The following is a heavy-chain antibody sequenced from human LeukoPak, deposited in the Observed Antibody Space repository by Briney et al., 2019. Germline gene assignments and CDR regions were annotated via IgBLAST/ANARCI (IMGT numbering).Heavy chain of an antibody. V-gene: IGHV1-2*02. Sequence: ASVKVSCKASGYTFTGYYIHWARQAPGQGLEGMGWIHPNYGGTNSAQKFQGRVTMTRDTSISTAYMELSRLRSDDTAVYYCARGTAMEPPPFYYYYYYMDVWGKGTTVTVSS. CDR2: IHPNYGGT. CDR3: ARGTAMEPPPFYYYYYYMDV. J-gene: IGHJ6*03. D-gene: IGHD5-18*01. CDR1: GYTFTGYY.